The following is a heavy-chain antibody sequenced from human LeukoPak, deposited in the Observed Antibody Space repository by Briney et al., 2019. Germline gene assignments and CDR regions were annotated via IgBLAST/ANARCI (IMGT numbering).Heavy chain of an antibody. CDR3: VGSSSWYPNDAFDI. D-gene: IGHD6-13*01. Sequence: GRSLRLSCAASGFTFSSYGMHWVRQAPGEGLEWVAVISYDGSNKYYADSVKGRFTISRDNSKNTLYLQMNSLRAEDTAVYYCVGSSSWYPNDAFDIWGRGTMVTVSS. CDR1: GFTFSSYG. CDR2: ISYDGSNK. V-gene: IGHV3-30*03. J-gene: IGHJ3*02.